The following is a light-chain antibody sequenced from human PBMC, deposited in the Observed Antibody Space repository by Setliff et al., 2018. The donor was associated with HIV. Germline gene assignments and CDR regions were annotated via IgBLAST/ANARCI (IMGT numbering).Light chain of an antibody. CDR3: QEYYSDSGT. J-gene: IGKJ2*02. CDR1: QSISDW. Sequence: DVQIIQSPSTLSASVGDRVTITCRTGQSISDWLAWYQKKPGKVPLLLISKASTLETGVPSRFSGSGSGTDFTFTISSLQPDDFATYYCQEYYSDSGTFGQGTKVDIK. V-gene: IGKV1-5*03. CDR2: KAS.